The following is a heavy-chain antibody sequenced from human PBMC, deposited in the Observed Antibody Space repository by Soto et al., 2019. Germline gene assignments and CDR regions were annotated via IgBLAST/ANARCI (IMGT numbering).Heavy chain of an antibody. CDR2: INHSGST. Sequence: PXETLSLTCAVYGGSFSGYYWSWIRQPPGKGLEWIGEINHSGSTNYNPSLKSRVTISVDTSKNQFSLKLSSVTAADTAVYYCARGTSGGYYYGSAPQASYYYYGMDVWGQGTTVTVSS. D-gene: IGHD3-10*01. CDR1: GGSFSGYY. J-gene: IGHJ6*02. V-gene: IGHV4-34*01. CDR3: ARGTSGGYYYGSAPQASYYYYGMDV.